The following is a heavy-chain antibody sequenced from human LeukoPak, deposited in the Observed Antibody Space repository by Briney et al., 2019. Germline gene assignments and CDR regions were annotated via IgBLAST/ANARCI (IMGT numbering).Heavy chain of an antibody. Sequence: SETLSLTCTVSGGSISSYYWSWIRQPPGKGLKWIGNIYYSGYTTHSPSLRSRVTISVDTSKNQFSLKLSSGTAADTAVYYCARETSQKGAHYMDVWGKGTTITISS. D-gene: IGHD3-16*01. CDR2: IYYSGYT. V-gene: IGHV4-59*01. CDR3: ARETSQKGAHYMDV. CDR1: GGSISSYY. J-gene: IGHJ6*03.